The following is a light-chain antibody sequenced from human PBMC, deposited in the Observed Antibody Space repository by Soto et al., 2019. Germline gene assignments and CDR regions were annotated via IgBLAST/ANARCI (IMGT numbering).Light chain of an antibody. J-gene: IGLJ1*01. CDR1: RSDFGRYKF. V-gene: IGLV2-23*01. CDR2: ESS. Sequence: QSVLTQHASVSGSPGQSVHISCTGTRSDFGRYKFVSWYQHQPGTVPKVIIYESSTRPSGCSDRLAGSKSGNAASLTISGLHAEDESDYYCFSSTWTNTHVFGSGTRGTV. CDR3: FSSTWTNTHV.